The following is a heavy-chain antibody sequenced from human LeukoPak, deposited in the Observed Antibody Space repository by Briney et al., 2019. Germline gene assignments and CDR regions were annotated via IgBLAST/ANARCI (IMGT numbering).Heavy chain of an antibody. J-gene: IGHJ3*02. Sequence: ASVKVSCKASGYTFTSYAMNWVRQAPGQGLEWMGWINTNTGNPSYAQGFTRRFVFSLDTSVSTAYLQISSLKAEDTAVYYCARARSGWTSDAFDIWGQGTMVTVSS. V-gene: IGHV7-4-1*02. CDR3: ARARSGWTSDAFDI. CDR2: INTNTGNP. D-gene: IGHD6-19*01. CDR1: GYTFTSYA.